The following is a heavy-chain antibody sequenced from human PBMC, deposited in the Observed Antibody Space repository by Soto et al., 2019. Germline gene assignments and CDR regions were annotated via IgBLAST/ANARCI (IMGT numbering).Heavy chain of an antibody. CDR3: ARHISSGTNVAAIRSFDP. CDR2: IYYSGST. Sequence: QVQLQESGPGLVKPSETLSLTCTVSGGSISSYYWSLIRQPPGKGLEWIGYIYYSGSTNYNPSLKSRIAISSATSKNQVSLKLSSVTAAHTALYYCARHISSGTNVAAIRSFDPWGQGTLVAVSS. J-gene: IGHJ5*02. V-gene: IGHV4-59*08. D-gene: IGHD1-7*01. CDR1: GGSISSYY.